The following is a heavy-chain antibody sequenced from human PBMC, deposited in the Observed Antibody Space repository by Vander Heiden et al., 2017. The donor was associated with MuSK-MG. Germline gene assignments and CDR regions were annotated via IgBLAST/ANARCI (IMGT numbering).Heavy chain of an antibody. V-gene: IGHV3-23*01. CDR1: GFTFRSYA. J-gene: IGHJ4*02. CDR3: AKGQYYYDSSGYPDY. D-gene: IGHD3-22*01. Sequence: EVQLLESVGGLVQPAGSLTLPCAASGFTFRSYAMRWVRQAPGKGLEWVSAISGSGGSTYYADSVKGRFTISRDNSKNTLYLQMNSLRAEDTAVYYCAKGQYYYDSSGYPDYWGQGTLVTVSS. CDR2: ISGSGGST.